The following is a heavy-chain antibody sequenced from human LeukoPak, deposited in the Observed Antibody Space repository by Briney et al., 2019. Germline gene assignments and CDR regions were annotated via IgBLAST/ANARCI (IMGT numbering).Heavy chain of an antibody. J-gene: IGHJ4*02. CDR2: ISYDGSNK. CDR1: GFTFSSYG. Sequence: GGSLRLSCAASGFTFSSYGMHWVRQAPGKALECLVVISYDGSNKYYADSVKGRFTISRDNSKNTLYLQMNSLRAEDTAVYYCAKDLHGSGSYLDYWGQGTLVTVSS. D-gene: IGHD3-10*01. V-gene: IGHV3-30*18. CDR3: AKDLHGSGSYLDY.